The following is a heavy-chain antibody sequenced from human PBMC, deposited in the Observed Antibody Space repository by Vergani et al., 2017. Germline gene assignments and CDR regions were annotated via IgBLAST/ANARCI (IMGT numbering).Heavy chain of an antibody. J-gene: IGHJ4*02. Sequence: QVQLQESGPGLVKPSETLSLTCAVSGYSISSGHYWGWIRQPPGKGLEWIGSIYHSGSTYYNPSLKSRATISVDTSKNQFSLKLSPVTAADTAVYYCATDGGNERLYYFDYWGQGTLVTVSS. CDR3: ATDGGNERLYYFDY. D-gene: IGHD4-23*01. CDR2: IYHSGST. V-gene: IGHV4-38-2*01. CDR1: GYSISSGHY.